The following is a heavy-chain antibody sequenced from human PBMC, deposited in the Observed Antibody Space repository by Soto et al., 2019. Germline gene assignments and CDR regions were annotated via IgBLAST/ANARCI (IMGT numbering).Heavy chain of an antibody. CDR3: ARSGSYYREVGGYYYGMDV. V-gene: IGHV3-23*01. J-gene: IGHJ6*02. Sequence: EVQLLESGGGLVQPGGSLRLSCAASGFTFSSYAMSWVRQAPGKGLEWVSAISGSGGSTYYADSVKGRFTISRDKSKNTLYLQMNSLRAEDTAVYYCARSGSYYREVGGYYYGMDVWGQGTTVTVSS. CDR2: ISGSGGST. CDR1: GFTFSSYA. D-gene: IGHD3-10*01.